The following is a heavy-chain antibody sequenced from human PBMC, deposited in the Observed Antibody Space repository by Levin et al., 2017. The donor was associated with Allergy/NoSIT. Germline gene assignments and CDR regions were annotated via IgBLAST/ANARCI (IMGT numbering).Heavy chain of an antibody. J-gene: IGHJ4*02. CDR1: GFSLTTSAMC. CDR3: ARASPGGFSYGHHFDY. D-gene: IGHD5-18*01. V-gene: IGHV2-70*17. CDR2: IDWDDDK. Sequence: SGPTLVKPTQTLTLTCTFSGFSLTTSAMCVSWIRQPPGKALEWLARIDWDDDKFYSTSLKTRLSISKDTSKNQVVLTMTNMDPVVTATYYCARASPGGFSYGHHFDYWGQGTLVAVSS.